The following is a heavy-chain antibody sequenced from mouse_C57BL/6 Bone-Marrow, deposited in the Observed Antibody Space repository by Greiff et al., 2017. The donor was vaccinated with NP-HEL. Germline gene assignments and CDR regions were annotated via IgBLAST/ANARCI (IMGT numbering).Heavy chain of an antibody. J-gene: IGHJ2*01. V-gene: IGHV1-15*01. Sequence: QVQLKESGAELVRPGASVTLSCKASGYTFTDYEMHWVKQTPVHGLEWIGAIDPETGGTAYNQKFKGKAILTADKSSSTAYMELRSLTSEDSAVYYCTRYPYWGQGTTLTVSS. CDR1: GYTFTDYE. CDR3: TRYPY. CDR2: IDPETGGT.